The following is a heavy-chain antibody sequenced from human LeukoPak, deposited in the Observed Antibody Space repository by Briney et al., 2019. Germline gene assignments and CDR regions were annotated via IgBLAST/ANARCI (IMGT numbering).Heavy chain of an antibody. CDR1: SYTFTNFG. CDR3: AAKIAVAGTDAFDI. CDR2: ISAYNGNT. Sequence: GASVKVSCKASSYTFTNFGVIWVRQAPGQGLEWMGWISAYNGNTKYAQKFQGRVTMTTDTSTSTAYMELSSLRSEDTAVYYCAAKIAVAGTDAFDIWGQGTMVTVSS. J-gene: IGHJ3*02. V-gene: IGHV1-18*01. D-gene: IGHD6-19*01.